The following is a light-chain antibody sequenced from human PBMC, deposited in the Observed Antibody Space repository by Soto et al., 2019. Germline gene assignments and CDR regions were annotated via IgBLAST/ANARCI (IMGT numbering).Light chain of an antibody. CDR3: QQYNSYSGP. V-gene: IGKV1-5*03. J-gene: IGKJ1*01. CDR2: KAS. CDR1: QSISSW. Sequence: IHMTHSPSTLSASLGDIVTMTCRASQSISSWLAWYQQKPGKAPKLLIYKASSLESGVPSRFSGSGSGTEFTLTISSLQPDDFATYYCQQYNSYSGPFGQGTKVDI.